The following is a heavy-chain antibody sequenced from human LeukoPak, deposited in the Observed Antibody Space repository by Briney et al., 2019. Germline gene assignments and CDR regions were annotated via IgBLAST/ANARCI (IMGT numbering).Heavy chain of an antibody. J-gene: IGHJ5*02. Sequence: ASVKVSCKASGYTFTGYYMHWVRQAPGQGLEWMGWINTNSGGTNYAQKFQGRVTMTRDTSISTAYMELSRLRSDDTAVYYCARDSSGYVSWFDPWGQGTLVTVSS. CDR2: INTNSGGT. CDR3: ARDSSGYVSWFDP. D-gene: IGHD3-22*01. V-gene: IGHV1-2*02. CDR1: GYTFTGYY.